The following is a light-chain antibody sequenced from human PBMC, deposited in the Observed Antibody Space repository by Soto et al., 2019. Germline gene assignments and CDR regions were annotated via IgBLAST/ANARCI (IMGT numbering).Light chain of an antibody. CDR1: SSNIGNNY. J-gene: IGLJ2*01. CDR3: GTWDSSLSAVV. Sequence: QSVLTQPPSVSAAPGQKVTISCSGSSSNIGNNYVSWYQPLPGTAPKLLIYDNNKRPSGIPDRFSGSKSGTSATLGITGLQTGDEADYYCGTWDSSLSAVVFGGGNKLTVL. V-gene: IGLV1-51*01. CDR2: DNN.